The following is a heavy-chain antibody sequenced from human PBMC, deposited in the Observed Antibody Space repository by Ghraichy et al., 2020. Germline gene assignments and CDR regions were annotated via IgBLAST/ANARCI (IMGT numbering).Heavy chain of an antibody. CDR3: ALSGGDCSGGSCY. CDR1: GGTFSSYT. J-gene: IGHJ4*02. D-gene: IGHD2-15*01. V-gene: IGHV1-69*02. CDR2: IIPILGIA. Sequence: SVKVSCKASGGTFSSYTISWVRQAPGQGLEWMGRIIPILGIANYAQKFQGRVTITADKSTSTAYMELSSLRSEDTAVYYCALSGGDCSGGSCYWGQGTLVTVSS.